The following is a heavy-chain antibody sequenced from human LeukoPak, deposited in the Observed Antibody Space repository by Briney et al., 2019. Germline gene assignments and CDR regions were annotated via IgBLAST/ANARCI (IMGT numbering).Heavy chain of an antibody. CDR2: IYPGDSDT. Sequence: HGEPLQISCKGSGYSFTTYWIGWVRQMPGKGLEWMGIIYPGDSDTRYSPSFQGQVTISADKSISTAYLQWSSLKASDTAMYYCARPLIYSSGWYGLGYWGQGTLVTVSS. V-gene: IGHV5-51*01. J-gene: IGHJ4*02. CDR1: GYSFTTYW. CDR3: ARPLIYSSGWYGLGY. D-gene: IGHD6-19*01.